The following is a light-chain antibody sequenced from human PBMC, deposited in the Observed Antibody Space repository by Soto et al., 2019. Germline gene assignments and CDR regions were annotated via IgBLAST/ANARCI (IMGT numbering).Light chain of an antibody. CDR2: AVS. CDR1: SSDVGGHNH. V-gene: IGLV2-14*01. CDR3: CSYTSRTTYV. Sequence: QSVLTQPASVSGSPGQSITISCTGSSSDVGGHNHVSWYQQHPGKAPKLMIHAVSNRPSGISSRFSGSKSGNTASLTICGLQSEDEADYCCCSYTSRTTYVFGTGTKLTVL. J-gene: IGLJ1*01.